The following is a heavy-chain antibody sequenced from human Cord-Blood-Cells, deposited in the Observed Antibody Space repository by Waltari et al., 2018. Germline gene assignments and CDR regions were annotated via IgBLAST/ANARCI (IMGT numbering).Heavy chain of an antibody. D-gene: IGHD6-6*01. CDR3: AREYEYSSSYYYYGMDV. CDR1: GGTFSSYA. CDR2: IIPIFSTA. J-gene: IGHJ6*02. Sequence: QVQLVQSGAEVKKPGSSVKVSCKASGGTFSSYAISWVRQAPGQGVEWMGGIIPIFSTANYAQKFQGSVTSTADESTSTAYMELSSLRSEDTAVYYCAREYEYSSSYYYYGMDVWGQGTTVTVSS. V-gene: IGHV1-69*12.